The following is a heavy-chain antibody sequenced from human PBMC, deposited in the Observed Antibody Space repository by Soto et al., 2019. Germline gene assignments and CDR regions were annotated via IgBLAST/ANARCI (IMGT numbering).Heavy chain of an antibody. CDR3: ARDEGEMATTLNWFDP. V-gene: IGHV1-46*01. CDR2: INPSGGST. J-gene: IGHJ5*02. CDR1: GYTFTSYY. D-gene: IGHD5-12*01. Sequence: QVQLVQSGAEVKKPGASVKVSCKASGYTFTSYYMHWVRQAPGQGLEWMGIINPSGGSTSYAQKFQGRVTMTRDTSTSTVYMELSSLRSEDTAVYYCARDEGEMATTLNWFDPWGQGTLVTVSS.